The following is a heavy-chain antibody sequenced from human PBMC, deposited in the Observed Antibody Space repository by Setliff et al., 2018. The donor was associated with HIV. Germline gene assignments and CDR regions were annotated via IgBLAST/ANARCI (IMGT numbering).Heavy chain of an antibody. V-gene: IGHV1-3*01. CDR2: INAGNGNM. J-gene: IGHJ4*02. CDR3: ARGYYNSGNYFEY. CDR1: GYTFTSYA. D-gene: IGHD3-10*01. Sequence: ASVKVSCKASGYTFTSYAMHWVRQAPGQSLEWMGWINAGNGNMRYSQKFQGRVSLTRDTSASTVYLDLSSLRAEDTAIYYCARGYYNSGNYFEYWGQGTLVTVSS.